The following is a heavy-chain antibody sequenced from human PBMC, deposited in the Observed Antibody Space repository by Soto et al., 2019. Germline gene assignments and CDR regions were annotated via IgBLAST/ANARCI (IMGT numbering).Heavy chain of an antibody. CDR2: IYYSGST. D-gene: IGHD3-3*01. J-gene: IGHJ4*02. V-gene: IGHV4-39*01. Sequence: SETLSLTCTVSGGSISSSSYYWGWIRQPPGKGLEWIGSIYYSGSTYYNPSLKSRVTISVDTSKNQFSLKLSSVTAADTAVYYCARHRIRTFGARGPFDYRGEGTLVTVS. CDR3: ARHRIRTFGARGPFDY. CDR1: GGSISSSSYY.